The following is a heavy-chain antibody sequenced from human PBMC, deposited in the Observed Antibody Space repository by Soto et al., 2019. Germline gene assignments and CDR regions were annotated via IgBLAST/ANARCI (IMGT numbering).Heavy chain of an antibody. D-gene: IGHD3-10*01. Sequence: SETLSLTCAVYGGSFSGYYWSWIRQPPGKGLEWIGEINHSGSTNYNPSLKSRVTISVDTSKNQFSLQLSSVTAADTAVYYCARGWPLIGFGELLHFDYWGQGTLVTVSS. CDR2: INHSGST. CDR3: ARGWPLIGFGELLHFDY. J-gene: IGHJ4*02. V-gene: IGHV4-34*01. CDR1: GGSFSGYY.